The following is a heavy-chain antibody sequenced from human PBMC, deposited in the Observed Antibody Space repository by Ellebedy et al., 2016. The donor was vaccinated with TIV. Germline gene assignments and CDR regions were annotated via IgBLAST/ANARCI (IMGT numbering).Heavy chain of an antibody. D-gene: IGHD3-10*01. J-gene: IGHJ4*02. V-gene: IGHV3-23*01. CDR1: GFTFSIYA. CDR2: ISGSGDRT. Sequence: PGGSLRLSCAASGFTFSIYAMGRVRQAPGKGLEWVSGISGSGDRTYYADSVKGRFTISRDNSKKTLYLQMNSLRVEDTAVFYCAKDRGYDGGRAIFESWGQGTLVTVSS. CDR3: AKDRGYDGGRAIFES.